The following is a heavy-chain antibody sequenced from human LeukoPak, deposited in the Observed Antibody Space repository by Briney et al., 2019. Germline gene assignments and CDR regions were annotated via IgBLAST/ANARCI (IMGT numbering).Heavy chain of an antibody. V-gene: IGHV4-59*01. CDR3: ARGNWNYASFWFDP. CDR1: GGSISSYY. J-gene: IGHJ5*02. CDR2: ISYSGST. Sequence: SETLSLTCTVSGGSISSYYWSWIRQPPGKGLVWIGYISYSGSTNYNPSLKSRVSISVETSKNQFSLKLSSVTAADTAVYYCARGNWNYASFWFDPWGQGTLVTVSS. D-gene: IGHD1-7*01.